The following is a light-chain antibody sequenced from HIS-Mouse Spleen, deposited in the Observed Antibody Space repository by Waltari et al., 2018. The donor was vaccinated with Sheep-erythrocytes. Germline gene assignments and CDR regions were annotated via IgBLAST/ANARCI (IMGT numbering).Light chain of an antibody. J-gene: IGLJ2*01. CDR2: GNS. Sequence: QSVLTQPPSVSGSPGQRVTISCTGSSSNIGAGYDVPWYQQLPGTAPKLLIYGNSNRPSGVPDLFSGSKSGTSASLAITGLQAEDEADYYCQSYDSSLSGSVFGGGTKLTVL. CDR1: SSNIGAGYD. V-gene: IGLV1-40*01. CDR3: QSYDSSLSGSV.